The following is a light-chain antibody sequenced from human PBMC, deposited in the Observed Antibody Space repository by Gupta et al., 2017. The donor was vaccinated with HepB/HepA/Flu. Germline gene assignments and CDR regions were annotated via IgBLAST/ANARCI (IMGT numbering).Light chain of an antibody. CDR3: QQYNSYMFT. Sequence: DIQMTQSPSTLSASVGDRVTITCRASQGISSWLAWYQQKPGKAPKLLISKASTLESGVPSRFSGSGSGTGFILTITSLQPDDFATYYCQQYNSYMFTFGPGTKVDFK. CDR2: KAS. J-gene: IGKJ3*01. CDR1: QGISSW. V-gene: IGKV1-5*03.